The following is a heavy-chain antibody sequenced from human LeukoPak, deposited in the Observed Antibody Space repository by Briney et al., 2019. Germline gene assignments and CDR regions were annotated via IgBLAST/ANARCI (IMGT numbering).Heavy chain of an antibody. V-gene: IGHV4-61*02. D-gene: IGHD3-10*01. J-gene: IGHJ4*02. CDR3: ARKTGYGSGSYYNYYFDY. CDR2: VYFSGST. CDR1: GASLKSINSY. Sequence: SETLSLTCTVSGASLKSINSYWTWIRQPAGKGLEWIGRVYFSGSTTYNPSLKGRVTISVDTSRNQFSLHLSSVTAADTAVYYRARKTGYGSGSYYNYYFDYWGQGSLVTVSS.